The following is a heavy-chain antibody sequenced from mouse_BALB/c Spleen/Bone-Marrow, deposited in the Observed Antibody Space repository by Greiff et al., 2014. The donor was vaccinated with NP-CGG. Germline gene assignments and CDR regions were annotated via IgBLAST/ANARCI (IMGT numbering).Heavy chain of an antibody. V-gene: IGHV1-69*02. CDR3: ARGYYGRTYGWYFDV. J-gene: IGHJ1*01. Sequence: QVQLKQPGAEFVKPGAPVKLSCKASGYTFTNYWMNWVKQRPGRGLEWIGRIDPSDSETHYNQKFKDKATLTVDKSSSTAYIQLSSLTSEDSAVYYCARGYYGRTYGWYFDVWGAGTTVTVSS. CDR2: IDPSDSET. D-gene: IGHD1-1*01. CDR1: GYTFTNYW.